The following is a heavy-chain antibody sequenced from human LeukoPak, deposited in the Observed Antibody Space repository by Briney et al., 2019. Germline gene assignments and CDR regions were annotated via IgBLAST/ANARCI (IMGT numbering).Heavy chain of an antibody. CDR3: ARRPYKNYYGSGSYPYNWFDP. J-gene: IGHJ5*02. CDR2: IVVGSGNT. CDR1: GFTFTSSA. Sequence: SVKVSCKASGFTFTSSAMQWVRQARGQRLEWIGWIVVGSGNTNYAQKLQERVTITRDMSTSTAYMELSSLRSEDTAVYYCARRPYKNYYGSGSYPYNWFDPWGQGTLVTVSS. D-gene: IGHD3-10*01. V-gene: IGHV1-58*02.